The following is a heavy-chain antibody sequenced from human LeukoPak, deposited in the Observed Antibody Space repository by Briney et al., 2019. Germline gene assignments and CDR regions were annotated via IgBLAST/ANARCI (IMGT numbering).Heavy chain of an antibody. V-gene: IGHV4-59*08. CDR1: GGSISSYY. CDR3: ARLTEEGDLPIDY. CDR2: IYYSGST. J-gene: IGHJ4*02. Sequence: PSETLSLTCTVSGGSISSYYWRWIRQPPGKGLEWIGYIYYSGSTNYNPSLKSRVTISVDTSKNQFSLKLSSVTAADTAVYYCARLTEEGDLPIDYWGQGTLVTVSS.